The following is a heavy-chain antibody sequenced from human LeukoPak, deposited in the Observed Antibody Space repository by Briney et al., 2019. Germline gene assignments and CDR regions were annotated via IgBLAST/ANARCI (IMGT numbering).Heavy chain of an antibody. CDR2: KYARGSS. V-gene: IGHV4-4*07. CDR3: ARGRYCSADICTGGDSFDI. CDR1: GASISNYY. Sequence: PSETLSLTCTVSGASISNYYWSWVRQPAGKGLEWVGRKYARGSSNYNPPVQSRVTMSVDTSNTQFSLKLRSVTAADTAVYYCARGRYCSADICTGGDSFDIWGQGTMVSVSP. J-gene: IGHJ3*02. D-gene: IGHD2-15*01.